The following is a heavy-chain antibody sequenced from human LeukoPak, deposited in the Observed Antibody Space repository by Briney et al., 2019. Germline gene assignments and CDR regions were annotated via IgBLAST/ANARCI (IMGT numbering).Heavy chain of an antibody. J-gene: IGHJ4*02. CDR1: GDSISSYF. CDR3: ATSGGFNSPRHY. D-gene: IGHD3-16*01. V-gene: IGHV4-59*01. Sequence: SETLSLTCSVSGDSISSYFWAWIRQPPGKGLEWIGYVYYNGTTNYNPSLRNRVAISIDTSKNQFSLKLNSATAADTAVYYCATSGGFNSPRHYWGQGTLVTVSS. CDR2: VYYNGTT.